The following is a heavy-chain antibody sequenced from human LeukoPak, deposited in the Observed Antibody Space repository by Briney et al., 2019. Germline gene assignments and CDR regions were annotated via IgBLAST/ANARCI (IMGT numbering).Heavy chain of an antibody. V-gene: IGHV1-69*13. CDR2: IIPIFGTA. D-gene: IGHD3-10*01. CDR1: GGTFSSYA. CDR3: ARAPYYYGLGSPPDY. J-gene: IGHJ4*02. Sequence: ASVKVSCKASGGTFSSYAISWVRQAPGQGLEWMGGIIPIFGTANYAQKFQGRVTITADESTSTAYMELSSLRSEDTAVYYCARAPYYYGLGSPPDYWGQGTLVTVSS.